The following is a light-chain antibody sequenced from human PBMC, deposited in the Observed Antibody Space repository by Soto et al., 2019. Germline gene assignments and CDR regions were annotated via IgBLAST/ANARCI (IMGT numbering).Light chain of an antibody. V-gene: IGKV1-8*01. J-gene: IGKJ3*01. CDR1: QGISSY. CDR2: AAS. CDR3: QQYYSYPRGFT. Sequence: AIRMTQSPSSFSASTGDRVTSTCRASQGISSYLAWYQQKPGKAPKLLIYAASTLQSGVPSRFSGSGSGTDFTLTISCLQSEDFATYYCQQYYSYPRGFTFGPGTKVDIK.